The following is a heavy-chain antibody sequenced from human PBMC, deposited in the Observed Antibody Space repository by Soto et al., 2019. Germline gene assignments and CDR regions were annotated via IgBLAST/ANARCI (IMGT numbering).Heavy chain of an antibody. V-gene: IGHV3-7*05. CDR1: GFTFSSYW. Sequence: PGGSLRLSCAASGFTFSSYWMSWVRQAPGKGLEWVANIKQDGSEKYYVDSVKGRFTISRDNAKNSLYLQMNSLRAEDTAVYYCARFITMVRGVFYDAFETWGQGTLGTGSS. CDR3: ARFITMVRGVFYDAFET. D-gene: IGHD3-10*01. J-gene: IGHJ3*02. CDR2: IKQDGSEK.